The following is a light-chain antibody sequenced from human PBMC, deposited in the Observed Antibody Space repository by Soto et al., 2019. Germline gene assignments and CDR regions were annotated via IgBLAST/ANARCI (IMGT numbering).Light chain of an antibody. J-gene: IGKJ4*01. CDR2: WAS. CDR3: QQYYSIPLT. Sequence: DILMTQSPASLAVSLGERATINCKSSQSFLYSSNNKNYLAWYQQKPGQPPKLLIYWASTRESGVPDRFSGSGSGTDFTLTISSLQAEDVAVYYCQQYYSIPLTFGGGTKVDIK. V-gene: IGKV4-1*01. CDR1: QSFLYSSNNKNY.